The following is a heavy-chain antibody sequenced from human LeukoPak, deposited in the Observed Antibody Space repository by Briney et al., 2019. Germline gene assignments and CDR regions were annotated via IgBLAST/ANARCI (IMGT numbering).Heavy chain of an antibody. CDR1: GYTFTGYF. J-gene: IGHJ2*01. V-gene: IGHV1-2*02. CDR2: INPNTGDT. CDR3: ARDMNWRASIWYFDL. D-gene: IGHD3-16*01. Sequence: ASVKVSCKASGYTFTGYFMHWVRQAPGQGLEWMGWINPNTGDTNFAQRSQGRVTMTRDTSINTAYLELRRLTSDDTAVYYCARDMNWRASIWYFDLWGRGTLVTVSS.